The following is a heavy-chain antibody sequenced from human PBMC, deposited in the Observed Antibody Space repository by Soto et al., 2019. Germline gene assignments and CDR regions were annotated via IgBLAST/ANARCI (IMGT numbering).Heavy chain of an antibody. CDR1: GFTFSSYA. J-gene: IGHJ4*02. CDR2: ISGSGGST. D-gene: IGHD3-16*01. CDR3: AKDRDMITFGGVPFGY. V-gene: IGHV3-23*01. Sequence: GGSLRLSCAASGFTFSSYAMSWVRQAPGKGLEWVSAISGSGGSTYYADSVKGRFTISRDNSKNTLYLQMNSLRAEDTAVYYCAKDRDMITFGGVPFGYWGQGTLVSVSS.